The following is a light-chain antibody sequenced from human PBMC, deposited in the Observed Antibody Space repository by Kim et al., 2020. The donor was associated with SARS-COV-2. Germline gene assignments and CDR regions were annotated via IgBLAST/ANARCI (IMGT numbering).Light chain of an antibody. J-gene: IGLJ2*01. CDR2: EVS. CDR3: CSYEGSSTLV. Sequence: QSALTQPASVSGSPGQSITISCTGTSSDVGSYNLVSWYQQHPGKAPKLMIYEVSKRPSGVSNRFSGSKSGNTASLTISGLQAEDEADYYCCSYEGSSTLVFGGGTQLTVL. V-gene: IGLV2-23*02. CDR1: SSDVGSYNL.